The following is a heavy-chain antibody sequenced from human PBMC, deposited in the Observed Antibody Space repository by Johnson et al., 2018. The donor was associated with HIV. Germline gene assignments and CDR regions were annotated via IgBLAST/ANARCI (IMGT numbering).Heavy chain of an antibody. CDR2: ISSSGSTK. J-gene: IGHJ3*02. Sequence: VQLVESGGGVVQPGRSLRLSCAASGFTFSNYGMHWVRQAPGKGLEWVSYISSSGSTKYYADSVKGRFTISRDNAKNSLYLQMNSLRAGDTALYYCARELIVGATNAFDIWGQGTMVTVSS. V-gene: IGHV3-48*04. D-gene: IGHD1-26*01. CDR1: GFTFSNYG. CDR3: ARELIVGATNAFDI.